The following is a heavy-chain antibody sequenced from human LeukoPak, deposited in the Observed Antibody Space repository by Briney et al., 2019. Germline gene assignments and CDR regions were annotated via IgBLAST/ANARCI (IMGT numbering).Heavy chain of an antibody. D-gene: IGHD3-22*01. CDR3: ARDTLPLGRGYYYNFDY. Sequence: GGSLRLSCAASGFTFSSYGMHWVRQAPGKGLEWVAVVSYDGSNKDYADSVKGRFTISRDNSKNTLFLQVNSLTVEDTAVYYCARDTLPLGRGYYYNFDYWGQGTPVTVSS. J-gene: IGHJ4*02. CDR1: GFTFSSYG. CDR2: VSYDGSNK. V-gene: IGHV3-33*05.